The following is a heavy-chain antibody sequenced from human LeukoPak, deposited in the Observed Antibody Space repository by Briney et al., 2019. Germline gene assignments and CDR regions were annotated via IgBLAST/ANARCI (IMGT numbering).Heavy chain of an antibody. CDR1: GFTFSSYG. V-gene: IGHV3-33*06. D-gene: IGHD4-11*01. CDR3: AKDMSDYTNFPDV. CDR2: VWYDGINK. J-gene: IGHJ6*02. Sequence: GGSLRLSCAASGFTFSSYGIHWVRQAPGKGLEWVAVVWYDGINKYYAGSVKGRFTIFRVNSKNTLYLQMNSLRAEDTAIYYCAKDMSDYTNFPDVWGQGTTVTVSS.